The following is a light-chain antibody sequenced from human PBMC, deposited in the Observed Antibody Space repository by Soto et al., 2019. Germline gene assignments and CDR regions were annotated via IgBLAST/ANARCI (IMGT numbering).Light chain of an antibody. V-gene: IGKV1-5*01. J-gene: IGKJ1*01. Sequence: DIQMTKSPSTLSASVGDRVTITCRASQSISSWLAWYQQKPGKAPKLLIYDASSLESGVPSRFSGTGLGTEFTLTIGSLQPDDFATYYCQQYNSYSRTFGQGTKVDIK. CDR2: DAS. CDR1: QSISSW. CDR3: QQYNSYSRT.